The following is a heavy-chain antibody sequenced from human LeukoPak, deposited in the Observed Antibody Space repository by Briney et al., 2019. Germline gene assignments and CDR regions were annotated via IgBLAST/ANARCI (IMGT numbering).Heavy chain of an antibody. CDR3: AKQWVDC. CDR1: GFTFSNYA. Sequence: GGSLRLSCAASGFTFSNYAMNWVRQAPGKGLEWVSSISESGDKTDYADSVGGRFTISRDNSQNTLYLQMNSLRAEDTALYYCAKQWVDCWGQGTLVTVSS. CDR2: ISESGDKT. J-gene: IGHJ4*02. V-gene: IGHV3-23*01. D-gene: IGHD1-26*01.